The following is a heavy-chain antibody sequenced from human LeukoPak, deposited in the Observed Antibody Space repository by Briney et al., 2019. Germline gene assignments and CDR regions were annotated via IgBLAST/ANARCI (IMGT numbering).Heavy chain of an antibody. V-gene: IGHV4-34*01. CDR1: GGSFSGYY. Sequence: PSETLSLTCAVYGGSFSGYYWSWIRQPPGKGLEWIGEINHSGSTNYNPSLKSRVTISVDTSKNQFSLKLSSVTAADTAVYYCVSAGYSGSRWGQGNLVTVSS. D-gene: IGHD3-10*01. J-gene: IGHJ4*02. CDR3: VSAGYSGSR. CDR2: INHSGST.